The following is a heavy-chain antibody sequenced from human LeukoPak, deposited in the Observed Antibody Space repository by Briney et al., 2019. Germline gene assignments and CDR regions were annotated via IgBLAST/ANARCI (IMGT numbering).Heavy chain of an antibody. Sequence: ASVKVSCKASGYTFTSYGISWVRQAPGQGLEWMGWISAYNGNTNYAQKLQGRVTMTTDTSMSTAYMELRSLRSDDTAVYYCARNYDFWSGYYGKNWFDPWGQGTLVTVSS. CDR3: ARNYDFWSGYYGKNWFDP. V-gene: IGHV1-18*01. J-gene: IGHJ5*02. CDR1: GYTFTSYG. D-gene: IGHD3-3*01. CDR2: ISAYNGNT.